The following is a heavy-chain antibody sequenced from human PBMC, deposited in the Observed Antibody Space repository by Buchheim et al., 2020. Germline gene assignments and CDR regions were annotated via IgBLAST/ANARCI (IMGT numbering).Heavy chain of an antibody. Sequence: EVQLLESGGGLAQPGGSLRLSCAASGFTFSINAMSWVRQAPGRGLEWVSAISGRDAGTYYTDSVQGRFTISRDNSKNMIYLPMDSLKAEDTAVYYCAKESHGGWYFDHWGQGTL. CDR2: ISGRDAGT. D-gene: IGHD6-19*01. V-gene: IGHV3-23*01. CDR3: AKESHGGWYFDH. CDR1: GFTFSINA. J-gene: IGHJ4*02.